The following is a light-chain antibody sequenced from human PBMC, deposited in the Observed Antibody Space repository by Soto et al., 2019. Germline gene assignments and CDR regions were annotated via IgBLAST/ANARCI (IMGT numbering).Light chain of an antibody. CDR3: QPYSHLIT. J-gene: IGKJ5*01. CDR1: QDISNY. V-gene: IGKV1-33*01. CDR2: DAS. Sequence: DIQMTQSQSSLSASVGDRVTITCQASQDISNYLNWYQQKLGKAPKLLIYDASNLETGVPSRFSGSGSGTDFTFTISSLQPEDIATYYCQPYSHLITFGQGTRLEIK.